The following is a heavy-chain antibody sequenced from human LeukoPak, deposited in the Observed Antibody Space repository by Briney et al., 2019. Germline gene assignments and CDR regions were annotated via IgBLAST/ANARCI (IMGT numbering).Heavy chain of an antibody. D-gene: IGHD6-19*01. J-gene: IGHJ2*01. CDR1: GGSVSSYY. CDR2: IYNSENT. V-gene: IGHV4-4*09. CDR3: ARFHSGPSGWYVLWYFDL. Sequence: SETLSLTCTVSGGSVSSYYWSWIRQPPGKGLEWIGYIYNSENTKYNSSLESRVTVSVDTSKNQFFLKLSSVTAADTAVYYCARFHSGPSGWYVLWYFDLWGRGTLVTVSS.